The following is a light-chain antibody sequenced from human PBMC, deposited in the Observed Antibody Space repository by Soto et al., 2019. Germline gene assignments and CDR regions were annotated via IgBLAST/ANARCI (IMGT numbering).Light chain of an antibody. CDR2: DAS. J-gene: IGKJ1*01. CDR1: QSVSSS. Sequence: EIVLTQSPATLSSFPGDRVTLSCRASQSVSSSLAWYQQKPGQAPRLLIYDASTRATGIPARFSGSGSGTDFTLTITSLEPEDFAVYYCQQRSNWPPTFGQGTKVDIK. V-gene: IGKV3-11*01. CDR3: QQRSNWPPT.